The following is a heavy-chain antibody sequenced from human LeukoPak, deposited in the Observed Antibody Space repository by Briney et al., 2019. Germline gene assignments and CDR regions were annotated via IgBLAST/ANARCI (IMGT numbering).Heavy chain of an antibody. J-gene: IGHJ4*02. CDR2: IYTSGST. CDR1: GGSISSGSYY. V-gene: IGHV4-61*02. Sequence: PSQTLSLTCTVSGGSISSGSYYWSWIRQPAGKGLEWIGRIYTSGSTNYNPSLKSRVTISVDTSKNQFSLKLSSVTAADTAVYYCARHISLERNGDYAYYFDYWGQGTLVTVSS. CDR3: ARHISLERNGDYAYYFDY. D-gene: IGHD4-17*01.